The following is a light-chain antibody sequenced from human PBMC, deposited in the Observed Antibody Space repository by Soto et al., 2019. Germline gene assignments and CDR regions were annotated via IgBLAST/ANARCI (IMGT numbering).Light chain of an antibody. V-gene: IGKV3-20*01. J-gene: IGKJ1*01. Sequence: ELIFTQAPDTLSLSPGERATLSVRASQSVSRNHLAWYQQKPGQAPRLLIYGGSSRATGIPVRFSGSGSETDFTLTITRLEPEDFAVYYCQQYSSSRTFGQGTKV. CDR1: QSVSRNH. CDR3: QQYSSSRT. CDR2: GGS.